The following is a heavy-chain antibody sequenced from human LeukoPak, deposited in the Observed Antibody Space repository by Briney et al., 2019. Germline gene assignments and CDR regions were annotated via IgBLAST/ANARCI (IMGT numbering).Heavy chain of an antibody. CDR1: GGSINNSY. Sequence: SETLSLTCTVSGGSINNSYWTWIRQPPGKGLEWIGYIYYSGSTNYNPSLKSRVTISVDTSKNQFSLKLGSVTAADTAVYYCARGYSGYEYYFDYWGQGTLVTVSS. V-gene: IGHV4-59*01. CDR3: ARGYSGYEYYFDY. J-gene: IGHJ4*02. D-gene: IGHD5-12*01. CDR2: IYYSGST.